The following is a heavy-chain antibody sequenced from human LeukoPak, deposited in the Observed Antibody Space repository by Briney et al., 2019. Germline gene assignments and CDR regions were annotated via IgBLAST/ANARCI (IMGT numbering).Heavy chain of an antibody. CDR3: ARDASTSGIDP. CDR1: GGSISSGGYY. Sequence: SETLSLTCTVSGGSISSGGYYWSWIRQHPGKGLEWIGYIYYSGSTYYNPSLKSRVTISVDTSKNQFSLKLSSVTAADTAVYYCARDASTSGIDPWGQGTLVTVSS. J-gene: IGHJ5*02. CDR2: IYYSGST. V-gene: IGHV4-31*03. D-gene: IGHD1-26*01.